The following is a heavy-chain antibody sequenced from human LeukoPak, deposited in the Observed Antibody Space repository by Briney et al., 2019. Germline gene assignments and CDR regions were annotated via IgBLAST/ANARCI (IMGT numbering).Heavy chain of an antibody. CDR2: ISYDGSNK. Sequence: GRPLRLSCAASGFSFSTYAMNWVRQAPGKGLEWVALISYDGSNKYYADSVKGRFTISRDNSKNTLYLQMNSLRAEDTAVYYCANYYGMDVWGQGTTVTV. CDR1: GFSFSTYA. J-gene: IGHJ6*02. V-gene: IGHV3-30*18. CDR3: ANYYGMDV.